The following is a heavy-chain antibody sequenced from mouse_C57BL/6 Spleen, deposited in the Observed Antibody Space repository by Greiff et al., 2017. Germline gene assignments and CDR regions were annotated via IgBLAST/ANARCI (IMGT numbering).Heavy chain of an antibody. V-gene: IGHV1-69*01. CDR2: IDPSDSYT. J-gene: IGHJ4*01. D-gene: IGHD2-4*01. CDR3: ARSPYDDDGYYYAMDY. CDR1: GYTFTSYW. Sequence: QVQLQQPGAELVMPGASVKLSCKASGYTFTSYWMPWVKQRPGQGLEWIGEIDPSDSYTNYNQKFKGKSTLTVDKSSSTAYMQLSSLTSEDSAVYYCARSPYDDDGYYYAMDYWGQGTSVTVSS.